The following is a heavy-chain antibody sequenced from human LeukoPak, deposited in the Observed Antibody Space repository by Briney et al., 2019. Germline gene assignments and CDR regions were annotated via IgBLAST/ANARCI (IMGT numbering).Heavy chain of an antibody. CDR2: ISGSGGST. Sequence: PGGSLRLSCAASGFTFSSYAMSWVRQAPGKGLEWVSAISGSGGSTYYADSVKGRFTISRDNSKNTLYLQMNSLRAEDTAVYYCAKGRRRGSITIFGVVLDHWGQGTLVTVSS. J-gene: IGHJ4*02. V-gene: IGHV3-23*01. CDR1: GFTFSSYA. D-gene: IGHD3-3*01. CDR3: AKGRRRGSITIFGVVLDH.